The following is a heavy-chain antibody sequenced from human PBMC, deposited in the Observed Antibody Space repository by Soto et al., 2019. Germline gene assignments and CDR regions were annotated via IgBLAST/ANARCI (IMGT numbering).Heavy chain of an antibody. CDR3: ARAEAYSSSWYALDV. D-gene: IGHD6-13*01. Sequence: QVQLVQSGAEVKKPGASVKVSFKASGYTFSNFGISRVRQAPGQGLEWMGWISGYNGNTDDRQKLQGRVNMTIDTSTSTAYMDLRSMRSDNTAVYYCARAEAYSSSWYALDVWGQGTTVTVSS. V-gene: IGHV1-18*01. CDR2: ISGYNGNT. J-gene: IGHJ6*02. CDR1: GYTFSNFG.